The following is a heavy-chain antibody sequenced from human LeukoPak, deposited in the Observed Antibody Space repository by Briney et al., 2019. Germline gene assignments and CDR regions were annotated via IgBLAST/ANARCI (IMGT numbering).Heavy chain of an antibody. CDR2: IGSRANTYAT. J-gene: IGHJ5*02. CDR3: TTDLPP. Sequence: PGGSLRLSCAASGFTFSGSAMHWVRQASGKGLEWVGRIGSRANTYATAYAASVKGRFTISRDDPKNRAYLQMNSLKTEDTAVYYCTTDLPPWGQGTLVSVSS. CDR1: GFTFSGSA. V-gene: IGHV3-73*01.